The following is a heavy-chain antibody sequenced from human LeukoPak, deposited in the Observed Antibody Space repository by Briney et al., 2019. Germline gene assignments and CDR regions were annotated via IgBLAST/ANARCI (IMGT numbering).Heavy chain of an antibody. J-gene: IGHJ4*02. CDR1: GYSFTNYW. CDR2: IYPDDSDT. CDR3: ARHVRGNYYNFVYFEL. Sequence: GESLKISCKGSGYSFTNYWIGWVRQMPGKGLEWMGIIYPDDSDTTYNPSFQGQVTISVDKSISTAYLQWSSLKASDTAMYYCARHVRGNYYNFVYFELWGQGTLVTVSS. D-gene: IGHD3-10*01. V-gene: IGHV5-51*01.